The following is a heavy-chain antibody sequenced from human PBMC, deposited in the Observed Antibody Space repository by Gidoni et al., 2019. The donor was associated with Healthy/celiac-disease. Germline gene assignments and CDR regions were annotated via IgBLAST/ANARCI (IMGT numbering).Heavy chain of an antibody. V-gene: IGHV4-34*01. J-gene: IGHJ5*02. CDR3: ARSGRIRMTTVTTRWFDP. D-gene: IGHD4-4*01. Sequence: QVQLQQWGAGLLKPSATLSLTCAVDGGSFSGSYWSWIRQPPGTGLEWIGEINHSGSTNYNPSLKSRVTISVDTSKNQFSLKLSSVTAADTAVYYWARSGRIRMTTVTTRWFDPWGQGTLVTVSS. CDR2: INHSGST. CDR1: GGSFSGSY.